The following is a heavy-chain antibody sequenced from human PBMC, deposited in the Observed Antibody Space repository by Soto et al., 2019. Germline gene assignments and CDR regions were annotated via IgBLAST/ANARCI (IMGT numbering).Heavy chain of an antibody. D-gene: IGHD4-17*01. J-gene: IGHJ5*02. V-gene: IGHV3-33*01. CDR3: ARDSDYGSNSGWLDP. CDR1: GFTFSNYG. Sequence: VQLVESGGGVVQPGRSLRLSCAASGFTFSNYGMHWVRQAPGKGLEWVAVIWYDGSNKYYGDSVKGRFTISRDYSKNMLFLQMNSLRAEDTALYYCARDSDYGSNSGWLDPWGQGTLVTVSS. CDR2: IWYDGSNK.